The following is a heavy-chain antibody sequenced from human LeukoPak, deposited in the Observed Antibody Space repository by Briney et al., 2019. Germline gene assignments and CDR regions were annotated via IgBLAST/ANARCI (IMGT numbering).Heavy chain of an antibody. Sequence: SETLSLTCTVSGGSISGYYWSWIRQPAGKGPEWMGRINTSGTTRYDPSLKSRVTISVDTSKNQFSLKLTSVTAADAAVYYCARGLSASYDFNWFDSWGQGTLVTVSS. J-gene: IGHJ5*01. CDR2: INTSGTT. V-gene: IGHV4-4*07. CDR1: GGSISGYY. D-gene: IGHD2/OR15-2a*01. CDR3: ARGLSASYDFNWFDS.